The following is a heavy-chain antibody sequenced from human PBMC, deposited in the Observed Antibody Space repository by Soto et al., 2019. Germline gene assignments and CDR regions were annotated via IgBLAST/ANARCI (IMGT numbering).Heavy chain of an antibody. CDR3: ARDYDFGLNWFDP. V-gene: IGHV4-31*03. D-gene: IGHD3-3*01. J-gene: IGHJ5*02. CDR2: IYYSGST. Sequence: LSLTCTVSGGSISSGGYYWSWIRGHPGKGLEWIGYIYYSGSTYYNPSLKSRVTISVDTSKNQFSLKLSSVTAADTAVYYCARDYDFGLNWFDPWGQGTLVTVSS. CDR1: GGSISSGGYY.